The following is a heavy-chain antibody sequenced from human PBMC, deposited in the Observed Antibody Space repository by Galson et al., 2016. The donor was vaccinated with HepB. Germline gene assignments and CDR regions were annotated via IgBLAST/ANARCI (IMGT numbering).Heavy chain of an antibody. D-gene: IGHD3-22*01. Sequence: AASGFNFSDHYMSWVRQAPGKGLEWVSGISGDGAGTYYADSVKGRFTISRDNSKNTLYLQMNSLRAEDTAVYYCANSRGFYNWFDPWGQGTLVTVSS. CDR1: GFNFSDHY. J-gene: IGHJ5*01. V-gene: IGHV3-23*01. CDR3: ANSRGFYNWFDP. CDR2: ISGDGAGT.